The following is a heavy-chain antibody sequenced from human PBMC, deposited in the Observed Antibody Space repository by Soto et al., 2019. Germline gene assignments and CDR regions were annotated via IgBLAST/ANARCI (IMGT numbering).Heavy chain of an antibody. J-gene: IGHJ6*02. D-gene: IGHD6-19*01. CDR1: GDSVSSNSAA. CDR3: ARDSGGWYSFYYYYGMDV. Sequence: SQTLSLTCAISGDSVSSNSAAWNWIRQSPSRGLEWLGRTYYRSKWYNDYAVSVKSRITINPDTSKNQFSLQLNSVTPEDTAVYYCARDSGGWYSFYYYYGMDVWGQGTTVTVSS. CDR2: TYYRSKWYN. V-gene: IGHV6-1*01.